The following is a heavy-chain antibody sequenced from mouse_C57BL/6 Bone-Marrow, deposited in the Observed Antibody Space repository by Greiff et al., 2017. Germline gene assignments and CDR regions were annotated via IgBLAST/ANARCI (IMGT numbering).Heavy chain of an antibody. D-gene: IGHD1-1*02. V-gene: IGHV1-80*01. Sequence: VQLQQSGAELVKPGASVKISCKASGYAFSSYWMNWVKQRPGKGLEWIGQIYPGDGDTNYNGKFKGKATLTADKSSSTAYMPLSSLTSEDSAVYFCARRGIGSSSFAYWGQGTLVTVAA. J-gene: IGHJ3*01. CDR2: IYPGDGDT. CDR3: ARRGIGSSSFAY. CDR1: GYAFSSYW.